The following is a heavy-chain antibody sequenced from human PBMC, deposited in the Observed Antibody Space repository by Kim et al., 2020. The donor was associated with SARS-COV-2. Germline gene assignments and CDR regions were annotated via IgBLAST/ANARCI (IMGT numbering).Heavy chain of an antibody. CDR1: GYTFTGYY. Sequence: ASVKVSCKTSGYTFTGYYIFWVRQAPGQGLQWMGWISPKTGDTNYGQNFQGRVTMTRDTSISTAYMELSRLTSDDTAVYYCARDIDGVHTSGSYFELWGQGTLVTVSS. CDR3: ARDIDGVHTSGSYFEL. CDR2: ISPKTGDT. J-gene: IGHJ4*02. V-gene: IGHV1-2*02. D-gene: IGHD6-19*01.